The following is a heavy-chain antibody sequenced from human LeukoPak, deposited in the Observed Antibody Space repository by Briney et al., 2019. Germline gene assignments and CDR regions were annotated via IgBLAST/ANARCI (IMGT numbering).Heavy chain of an antibody. CDR1: GDSVSTNSVA. CDR2: TSYRSKWYN. Sequence: SQTLSLTCALSGDSVSTNSVAWNWIRQSPSRGLEWLGRTSYRSKWYNDYAVSVKGRITITPDTSKNQFSLQLNSVTPEDTAVYYCAREAEITRFDYWGQGTLVTVSS. V-gene: IGHV6-1*01. J-gene: IGHJ4*02. D-gene: IGHD5-24*01. CDR3: AREAEITRFDY.